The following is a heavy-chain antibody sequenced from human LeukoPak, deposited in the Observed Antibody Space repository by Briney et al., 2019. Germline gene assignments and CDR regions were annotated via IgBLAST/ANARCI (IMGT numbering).Heavy chain of an antibody. D-gene: IGHD6-19*01. Sequence: PSETLSLTCTVSGGSISSYYWSWIRQPPGKGLEWIGYIYYSGSTNYNPSLKSRVTISVDTSKHQFSLKLSSVTAADTAVYYCARHGYSSGWGNEYFQHWGQGTLVTVSS. CDR1: GGSISSYY. CDR3: ARHGYSSGWGNEYFQH. J-gene: IGHJ1*01. V-gene: IGHV4-59*08. CDR2: IYYSGST.